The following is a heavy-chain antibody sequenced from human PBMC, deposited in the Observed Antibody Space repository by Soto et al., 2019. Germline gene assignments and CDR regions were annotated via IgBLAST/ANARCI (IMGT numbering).Heavy chain of an antibody. CDR2: IYWDDDK. D-gene: IGHD2-21*02. V-gene: IGHV2-5*02. Sequence: QITLKESGPPLVKPTQTLTLTCTFSGFSLSTGGVGVGWIRQPPGKALEWLALIYWDDDKRYSPSLKSRLTAPRDTSKTQVVLTMTKMDPVDTATYYCAHSRCGGDCLRSYSSHYYFGMDVWGQGTTVTVSS. CDR1: GFSLSTGGVG. J-gene: IGHJ6*02. CDR3: AHSRCGGDCLRSYSSHYYFGMDV.